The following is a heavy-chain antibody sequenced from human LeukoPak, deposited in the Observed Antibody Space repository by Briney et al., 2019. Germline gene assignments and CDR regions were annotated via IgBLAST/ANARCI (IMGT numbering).Heavy chain of an antibody. Sequence: SETLSLTCTVSGGSMTYYYWSWIRQPPGKGLEWIGYINYSGSTNYNPSLKSRFSISLDTSKNQFSLRLSPVTAADTAVYYCARNPHPREVWESYRYTGYFDYWGQGTLVTVSS. CDR3: ARNPHPREVWESYRYTGYFDY. D-gene: IGHD3-16*02. CDR2: INYSGST. J-gene: IGHJ4*02. V-gene: IGHV4-59*12. CDR1: GGSMTYYY.